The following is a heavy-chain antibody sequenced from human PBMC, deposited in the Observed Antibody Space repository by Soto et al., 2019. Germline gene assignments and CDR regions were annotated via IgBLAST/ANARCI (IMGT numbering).Heavy chain of an antibody. Sequence: EVQLSESGGGLVQPGGSLRLSCGGDGFTFSGSAVSWVRQAPGRGLEWVSGISGGGSTEYADSVKGRFGISRDNSKDTVYLYMNSLRDDDTAVYYCARQKGDIVARPPDHWGQGILVTVSS. D-gene: IGHD5-12*01. CDR2: ISGGGST. V-gene: IGHV3-23*01. CDR1: GFTFSGSA. CDR3: ARQKGDIVARPPDH. J-gene: IGHJ4*02.